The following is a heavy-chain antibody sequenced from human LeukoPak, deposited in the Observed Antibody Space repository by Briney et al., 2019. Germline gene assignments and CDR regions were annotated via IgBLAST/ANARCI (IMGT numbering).Heavy chain of an antibody. Sequence: SETLSLTCAVSGYSISSGYCWGWIRPPPGKGLEWIGSIYHSGSTYYNPSLKSRVTISVDTSKNQFSLKLSSVTAADTAVYYCARVIRYFDWLLDYYFDYWGQGTLVTVSS. CDR2: IYHSGST. CDR1: GYSISSGYC. D-gene: IGHD3-9*01. V-gene: IGHV4-38-2*01. J-gene: IGHJ4*02. CDR3: ARVIRYFDWLLDYYFDY.